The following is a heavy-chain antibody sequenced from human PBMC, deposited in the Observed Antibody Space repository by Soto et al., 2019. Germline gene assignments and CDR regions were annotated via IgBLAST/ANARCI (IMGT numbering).Heavy chain of an antibody. CDR1: GFNFSDHY. J-gene: IGHJ4*02. V-gene: IGHV3-11*06. Sequence: CAASGFNFSDHYMNWIRQAPGKGLEWVSYISGSSRYTNFADSVKGRFTISRDNAKNSLYLQMNSLRAEDTAVYYCARHTSGWHYYDYWGQGTPVTVSS. CDR2: ISGSSRYT. D-gene: IGHD6-19*01. CDR3: ARHTSGWHYYDY.